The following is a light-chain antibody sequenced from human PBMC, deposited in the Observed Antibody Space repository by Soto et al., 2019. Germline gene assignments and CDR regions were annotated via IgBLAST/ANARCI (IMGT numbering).Light chain of an antibody. CDR1: SSNIGAVYD. CDR3: QSYDSSLSASGGFYV. CDR2: DNS. V-gene: IGLV1-40*01. Sequence: QPVLTQPPSVSGAPGQRVTISCTGSSSNIGAVYDVHWYQQLPGTAPKLLIYDNSNRPSGVPDRFSASKSGTSASLAIAGLQAEDAAEYYCQSYDSSLSASGGFYVFGTGTKVTVL. J-gene: IGLJ1*01.